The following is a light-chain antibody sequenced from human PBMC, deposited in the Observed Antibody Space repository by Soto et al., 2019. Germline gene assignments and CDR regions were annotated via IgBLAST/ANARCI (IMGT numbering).Light chain of an antibody. CDR2: DVC. V-gene: IGLV2-14*03. Sequence: QSALTQPASVSGSPGHSITISCTGTSSDVGAYHSVSWYQHHPGKAPKLMNYDVCHRPSGVSDRSSGSKSGNKSSLNISGLQAEDEADYYCSSWGGASATVLVGRGTKLTVL. CDR3: SSWGGASATVL. J-gene: IGLJ2*01. CDR1: SSDVGAYHS.